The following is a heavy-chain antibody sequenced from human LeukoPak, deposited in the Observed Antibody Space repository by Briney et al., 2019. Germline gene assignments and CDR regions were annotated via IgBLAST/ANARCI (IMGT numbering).Heavy chain of an antibody. Sequence: SETLSLTCTVSGGSISSGGYYWSWIRQHPGKGLEWIGYIYYSGSTYYNPSLKSRVTISVDTSKNQFSLKLSSVTAADTAVYYCARDPDYHDAFDIWGQGTMVTVSS. CDR1: GGSISSGGYY. J-gene: IGHJ3*02. CDR3: ARDPDYHDAFDI. D-gene: IGHD4-11*01. V-gene: IGHV4-31*03. CDR2: IYYSGST.